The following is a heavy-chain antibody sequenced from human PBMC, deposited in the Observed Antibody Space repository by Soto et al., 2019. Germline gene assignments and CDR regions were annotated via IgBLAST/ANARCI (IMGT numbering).Heavy chain of an antibody. V-gene: IGHV3-30*18. CDR1: GFTFSHYA. CDR2: MSYDGSNE. Sequence: QVQLVESGGGVVQPGRSLRLSCAASGFTFSHYAMHWVHQAPGKGLEWVALMSYDGSNEYYADSVKGRFTISRDNSKNTLYLQMNSLRAEDTAVYYCAKDGSHNFDYWGQGTLVTVSS. CDR3: AKDGSHNFDY. D-gene: IGHD1-26*01. J-gene: IGHJ4*02.